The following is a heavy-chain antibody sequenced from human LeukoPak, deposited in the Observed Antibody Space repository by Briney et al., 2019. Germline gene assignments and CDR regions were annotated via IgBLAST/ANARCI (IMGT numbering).Heavy chain of an antibody. CDR3: AREGDSSGYYTPDY. J-gene: IGHJ4*02. D-gene: IGHD3-22*01. CDR2: ISSSGSTI. Sequence: PGGSLRLSCAASGFTFSSYGMNWVRQAPGKGLEWVSYISSSGSTIYYADSVKGRFTISRDNAKNSLYLQMNSLRAEDTAVYYCAREGDSSGYYTPDYWGQGTLVTVSS. V-gene: IGHV3-48*03. CDR1: GFTFSSYG.